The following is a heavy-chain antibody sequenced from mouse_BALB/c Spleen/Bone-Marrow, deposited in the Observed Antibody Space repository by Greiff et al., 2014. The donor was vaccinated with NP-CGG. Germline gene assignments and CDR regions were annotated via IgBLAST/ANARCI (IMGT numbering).Heavy chain of an antibody. CDR3: AREVLRDYFDY. Sequence: VQLQQSGGGLVKPGGSLKLSCAASGFAFSSYDMSWVRQTPEKRLEWVACISSGGGSTYYPDTVKGRFTISRDNAKNTLYLQMSSLKSEDTAMYYCAREVLRDYFDYCGQGTTLTVSS. D-gene: IGHD1-1*01. V-gene: IGHV5-12-1*01. CDR2: ISSGGGST. J-gene: IGHJ2*01. CDR1: GFAFSSYD.